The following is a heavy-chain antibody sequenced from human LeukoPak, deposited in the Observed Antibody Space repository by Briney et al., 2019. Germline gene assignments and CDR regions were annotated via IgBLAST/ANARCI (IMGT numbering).Heavy chain of an antibody. CDR1: GFTFSNYW. CDR3: ARAHNWKYGSFDF. V-gene: IGHV3-7*01. Sequence: PGGSLRLSSAASGFTFSNYWMNWVRQAPGKGLEWVANINQDRSEKYYVDSVKGRFTISRDNGKNSLYLQMNSLRAEDTAVYYCARAHNWKYGSFDFWGQGTLVTVSS. CDR2: INQDRSEK. D-gene: IGHD1-7*01. J-gene: IGHJ4*02.